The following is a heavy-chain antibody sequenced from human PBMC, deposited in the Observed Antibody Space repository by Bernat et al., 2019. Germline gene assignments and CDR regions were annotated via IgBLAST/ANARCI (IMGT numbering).Heavy chain of an antibody. J-gene: IGHJ4*02. D-gene: IGHD2-2*01. CDR1: GFTFSGSA. CDR2: IRSKANSYAT. V-gene: IGHV3-73*01. CDR3: TSRYCRSTSCYRDGTDFDY. Sequence: EVQLVESGGGLVQPGGSLKLSCAASGFTFSGSAMHWVRQASGKGLEWVGRIRSKANSYATAYAASVKGRFTISRDDSKNTAYLQMNSLKTEDTAVYYCTSRYCRSTSCYRDGTDFDYWGQGTLVTVSS.